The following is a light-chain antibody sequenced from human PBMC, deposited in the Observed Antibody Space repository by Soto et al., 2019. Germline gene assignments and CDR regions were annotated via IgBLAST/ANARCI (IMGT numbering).Light chain of an antibody. CDR1: QSIDTW. V-gene: IGKV1-5*03. CDR3: QQYNSYRA. CDR2: KAS. Sequence: DIQMTQSPSTLSATVGDRVTITCRARQSIDTWLAWHQQKPGQVPKLLISKASSLESGVPSRFSGSGSGTEFTLTISSLQPDDSATYYCQQYNSYRAFGQGTKVDIK. J-gene: IGKJ1*01.